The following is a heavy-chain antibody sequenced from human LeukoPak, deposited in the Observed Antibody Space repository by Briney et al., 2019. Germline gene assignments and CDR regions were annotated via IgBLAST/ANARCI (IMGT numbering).Heavy chain of an antibody. Sequence: SETLSLTCTVPGGSISSYYWSWIRQPPGKGLEWIGYIYYSGSTNYNPSLKSRVTISVDTSKNQFSLKLSSVTAEDTAVYYCAKDDHSSSWPSTLPNNWFDPWGQGTLVTVSS. CDR3: AKDDHSSSWPSTLPNNWFDP. D-gene: IGHD6-13*01. CDR1: GGSISSYY. V-gene: IGHV4-59*01. J-gene: IGHJ5*02. CDR2: IYYSGST.